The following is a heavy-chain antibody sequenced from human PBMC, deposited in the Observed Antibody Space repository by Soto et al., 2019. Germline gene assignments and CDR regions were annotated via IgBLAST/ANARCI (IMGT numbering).Heavy chain of an antibody. CDR1: GFSLSTSGVG. J-gene: IGHJ4*02. D-gene: IGHD2-2*01. CDR3: AHRSGLRYCSSTSCYGGFDY. CDR2: IYWDDDK. Sequence: QITLKESGPTLVKPTQTLTLTCTFSGFSLSTSGVGVGWIRQPPGKALEWLALIYWDDDKRYSPSLKSRLTITKDTSKNQGVLTMTNMDPVDTATYYCAHRSGLRYCSSTSCYGGFDYWGQGTLVTVSS. V-gene: IGHV2-5*02.